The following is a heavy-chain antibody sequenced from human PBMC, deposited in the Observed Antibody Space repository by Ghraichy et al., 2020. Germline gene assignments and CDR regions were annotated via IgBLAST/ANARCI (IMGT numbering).Heavy chain of an antibody. Sequence: GESLNISCKGSGYSFTSYWIGWVRQMPGKGLEWMGIIYPGDSDTRYSPSFQGQVTISADKSISTAYLQWSSLKASDTAMYYCATTYYDFWSGYYWQGPRNYYYGMDVWGQGTTVTVSS. CDR1: GYSFTSYW. CDR2: IYPGDSDT. J-gene: IGHJ6*02. CDR3: ATTYYDFWSGYYWQGPRNYYYGMDV. V-gene: IGHV5-51*01. D-gene: IGHD3-3*01.